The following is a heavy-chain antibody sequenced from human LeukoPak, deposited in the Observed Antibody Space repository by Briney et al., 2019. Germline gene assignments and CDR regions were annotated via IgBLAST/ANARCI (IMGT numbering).Heavy chain of an antibody. J-gene: IGHJ4*02. D-gene: IGHD6-13*01. CDR3: ARGVGYSSSWTLDY. V-gene: IGHV4-39*07. CDR1: GGSISSSSYY. CDR2: IYYSGST. Sequence: SETLSLTCTVSGGSISSSSYYWGWIRQPPGKGLEWIGSIYYSGSTYYNPSLKSRVTISVDTSKNQFSLKLSSVTAADTAVYYCARGVGYSSSWTLDYWGQGTLVTVSS.